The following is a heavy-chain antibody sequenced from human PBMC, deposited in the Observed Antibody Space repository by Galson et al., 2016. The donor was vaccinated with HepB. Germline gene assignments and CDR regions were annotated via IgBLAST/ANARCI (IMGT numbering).Heavy chain of an antibody. CDR1: GGTFSNYA. Sequence: SVKVSCKASGGTFSNYAISWVRQAPGQGLEWMGGIVPMFGIANYAQKFQGRVTIIADESTITAYMELSSLRAEDTAVYYCARDRGEEGDEVLWIGESRSGFNYYYDMDVWGQGTTVTVSS. CDR2: IVPMFGIA. CDR3: ARDRGEEGDEVLWIGESRSGFNYYYDMDV. J-gene: IGHJ6*02. V-gene: IGHV1-69*13. D-gene: IGHD3-10*01.